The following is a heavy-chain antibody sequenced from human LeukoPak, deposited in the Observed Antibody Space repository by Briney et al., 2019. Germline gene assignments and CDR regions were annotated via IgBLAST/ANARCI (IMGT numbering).Heavy chain of an antibody. D-gene: IGHD1-14*01. CDR3: TTCPEGDS. Sequence: GGSLRLSCAASGFTFSNAWMSWVRQAPGKGLEWVGRIKSKTNGGTADYAAPVKGRFTISRDDSKNTPYLQMNSLQVEDTAVYYCTTCPEGDSWGQGTLVTVSS. CDR1: GFTFSNAW. J-gene: IGHJ5*01. V-gene: IGHV3-15*01. CDR2: IKSKTNGGTA.